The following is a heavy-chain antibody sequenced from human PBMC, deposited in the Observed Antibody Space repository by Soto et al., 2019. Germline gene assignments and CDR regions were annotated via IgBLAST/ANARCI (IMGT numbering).Heavy chain of an antibody. CDR2: ISYDGSNK. D-gene: IGHD2-21*01. V-gene: IGHV3-30*03. Sequence: GGSLRLSCAASGFTFSSYGMHWVRQAPGKGLEWVAVISYDGSNKYYADSVKGRFTISRDNSKNTLYLQMNSLRAEDTAVYYCAIHNYGDCDLVMDVGGQGTTVTVS. CDR3: AIHNYGDCDLVMDV. J-gene: IGHJ6*02. CDR1: GFTFSSYG.